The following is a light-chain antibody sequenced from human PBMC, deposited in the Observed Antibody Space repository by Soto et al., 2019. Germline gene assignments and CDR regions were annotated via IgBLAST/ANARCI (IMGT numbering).Light chain of an antibody. CDR2: GGT. J-gene: IGLJ1*01. Sequence: QSVLTHPVSVSGSPGQSIPIFCTGNSSDVGSYNLVSWYQQHPGEAPKLMIYGGTKRPSGVSNRFSGSKSGNTASLTISGLQAEDEADYYCCSYAGITTYYVFGTGTKVTVL. CDR1: SSDVGSYNL. CDR3: CSYAGITTYYV. V-gene: IGLV2-23*01.